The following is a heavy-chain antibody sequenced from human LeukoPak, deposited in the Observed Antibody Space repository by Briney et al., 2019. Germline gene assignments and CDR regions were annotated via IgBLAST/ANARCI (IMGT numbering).Heavy chain of an antibody. J-gene: IGHJ3*02. CDR1: GFTFSGSV. D-gene: IGHD1-26*01. CDR3: ARAPVGDWGDVFDI. Sequence: GGSLRLSCAASGFTFSGSVMHWVRQASGKGLEWVGRINSDESVTNYADSAKGRFAISRDNAKNTLYLQMNSLRAEDAAVYYCARAPVGDWGDVFDIWGQGTMVTVSS. CDR2: INSDESVT. V-gene: IGHV3-74*01.